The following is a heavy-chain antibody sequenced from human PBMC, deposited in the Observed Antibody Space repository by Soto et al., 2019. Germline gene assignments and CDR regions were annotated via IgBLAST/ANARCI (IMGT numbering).Heavy chain of an antibody. J-gene: IGHJ4*02. V-gene: IGHV3-33*01. Sequence: GGSLRLFCVASGFTFGSYGMHWVRQAPGKGLEWVSVIWYDGNNKNYADSVKGRFTISRDNSKNTLYLQINSPRADDTAVYYCAREVHTAMAPSFEYWGQGTLVTVSS. CDR2: IWYDGNNK. CDR3: AREVHTAMAPSFEY. CDR1: GFTFGSYG. D-gene: IGHD5-18*01.